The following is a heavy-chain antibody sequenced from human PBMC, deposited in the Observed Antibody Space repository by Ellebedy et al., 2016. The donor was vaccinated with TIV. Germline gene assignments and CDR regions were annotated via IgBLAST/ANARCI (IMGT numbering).Heavy chain of an antibody. CDR3: AKGTDVLRFLEWFSD. CDR1: GFTFCNYA. Sequence: GGSLRLSXAASGFTFCNYAMNWVRQAPGKGLEWVSGISGRGDNTYYAESVKGRLTISRDNSRNTVDLQMNSLRAEDTAVYYCAKGTDVLRFLEWFSDWGQGTRVSVSS. J-gene: IGHJ4*02. CDR2: ISGRGDNT. V-gene: IGHV3-23*01. D-gene: IGHD3-3*01.